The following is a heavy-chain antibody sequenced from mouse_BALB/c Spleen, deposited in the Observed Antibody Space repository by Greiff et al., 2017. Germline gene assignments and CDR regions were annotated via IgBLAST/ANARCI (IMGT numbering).Heavy chain of an antibody. J-gene: IGHJ3*01. CDR1: AVDFSRYW. Sequence: AASAVDFSRYWMSWVRQAPGKGLEWIGEINPDSSTINYTPSLKDKFIISRDNAKNTLYLQMSKVRSEDTALYYCARSYYFNQAWFAYWGQGTLVTVSA. V-gene: IGHV4-1*02. D-gene: IGHD2-1*01. CDR2: INPDSSTI. CDR3: ARSYYFNQAWFAY.